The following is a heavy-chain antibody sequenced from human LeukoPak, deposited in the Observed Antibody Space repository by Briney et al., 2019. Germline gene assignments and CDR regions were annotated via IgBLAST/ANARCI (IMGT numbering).Heavy chain of an antibody. J-gene: IGHJ6*03. CDR1: GFSFSDYS. D-gene: IGHD3-3*01. CDR3: ARGQGDFWCGHFYYYYMDV. V-gene: IGHV3-48*04. CDR2: ISGSSGTI. Sequence: GGSLRLSCAGSGFSFSDYSMNWVRQAPGKGLEWVSYISGSSGTIYYADSVTGRFTISRDNAKNSLYLQMNSLRAEDTALYYCARGQGDFWCGHFYYYYMDVWGKGTTVTVSS.